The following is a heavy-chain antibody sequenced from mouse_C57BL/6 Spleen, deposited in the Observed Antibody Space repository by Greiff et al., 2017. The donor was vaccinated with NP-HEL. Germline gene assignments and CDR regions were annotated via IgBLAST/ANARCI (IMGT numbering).Heavy chain of an antibody. Sequence: QVQLQQPGAELVKPGASVKLSCKASGYTFTSYWMHWVKQRPGRGLEWIGRIDPNSGGTKYNEKFKSKATLTVDKPSSTAYMPLSSLTSEDSAVYYCARLLYYYAMDYWGQGTSVTVSS. V-gene: IGHV1-72*01. CDR1: GYTFTSYW. D-gene: IGHD3-3*01. CDR3: ARLLYYYAMDY. J-gene: IGHJ4*01. CDR2: IDPNSGGT.